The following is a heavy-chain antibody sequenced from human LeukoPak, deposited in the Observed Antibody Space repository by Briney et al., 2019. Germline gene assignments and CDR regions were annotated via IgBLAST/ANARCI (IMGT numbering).Heavy chain of an antibody. CDR3: ARGVHYGSGSYNY. CDR1: GYTFTGYY. J-gene: IGHJ4*02. Sequence: VASVKVSCKASGYTFTGYYMHWVRQAPGQGLEWMGWINPNSGGTNYAQKLQGRVTMTTDTSTSTAYMELRSLRSDDTAVYYCARGVHYGSGSYNYWGQGTLVTVSS. D-gene: IGHD3-10*01. V-gene: IGHV1-2*02. CDR2: INPNSGGT.